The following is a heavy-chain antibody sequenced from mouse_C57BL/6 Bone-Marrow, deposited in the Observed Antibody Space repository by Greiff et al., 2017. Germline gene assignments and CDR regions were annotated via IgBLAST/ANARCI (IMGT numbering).Heavy chain of an antibody. CDR2: LDPENGDT. V-gene: IGHV14-4*01. D-gene: IGHD2-4*01. J-gene: IGHJ2*01. CDR3: TRDYDYEFDY. CDR1: GFNIKDDY. Sequence: EVQLQQSGAELVRPGASVKLSCTASGFNIKDDYMHWVKQRPEQGLEWIGWLDPENGDTEYASKFQGKATITADTSSNTAYLQLSSLTSEDTAVYYCTRDYDYEFDYWGQGTTLTVSS.